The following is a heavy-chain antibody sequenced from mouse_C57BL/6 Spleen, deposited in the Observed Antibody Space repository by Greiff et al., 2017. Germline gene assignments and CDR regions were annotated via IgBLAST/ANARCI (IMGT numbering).Heavy chain of an antibody. D-gene: IGHD2-12*01. Sequence: EVQLVESGGGLVKPGGSLKLSCAASGFTFSDYGMHWVRQAPEKGLEWVAYISSGSSTIYYADTVKGRFTISSDNAKNTLFLQMTSLRSEDTAMYYCASDSSYWYFDVWGTGTTVTVSS. CDR1: GFTFSDYG. CDR2: ISSGSSTI. J-gene: IGHJ1*03. CDR3: ASDSSYWYFDV. V-gene: IGHV5-17*01.